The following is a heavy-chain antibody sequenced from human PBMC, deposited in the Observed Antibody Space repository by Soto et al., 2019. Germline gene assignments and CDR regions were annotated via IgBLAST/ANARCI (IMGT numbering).Heavy chain of an antibody. D-gene: IGHD2-15*01. J-gene: IGHJ6*02. V-gene: IGHV1-8*01. CDR3: ARAGVVVVAASSSYGMDV. Sequence: QVQLVQSGAEVKKPGASVKVSCKASGYTFTSYDINWVRQATGQGLEWMGWMNPNSGNTGYAQKFQGRVTMTRHTSISTAYMELSSLRSEDTAVYYCARAGVVVVAASSSYGMDVWGQGPTVTVSS. CDR1: GYTFTSYD. CDR2: MNPNSGNT.